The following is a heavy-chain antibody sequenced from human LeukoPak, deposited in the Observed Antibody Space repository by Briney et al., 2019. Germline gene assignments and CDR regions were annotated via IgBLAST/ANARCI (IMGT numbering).Heavy chain of an antibody. CDR3: ARAEQIVVRTMDV. CDR1: GYTFSSYG. CDR2: ISGYNGKT. D-gene: IGHD2-2*01. Sequence: ASVKVSCKASGYTFSSYGITWARQAPGQGLEWMGWISGYNGKTNYAQKFQGRVTMTTDTSTSTAYMEVRSLRSDDTAVYYCARAEQIVVRTMDVWGQGTTVTVSS. J-gene: IGHJ6*02. V-gene: IGHV1-18*01.